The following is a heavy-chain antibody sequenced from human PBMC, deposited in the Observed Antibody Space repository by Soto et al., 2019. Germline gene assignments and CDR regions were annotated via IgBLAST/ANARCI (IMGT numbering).Heavy chain of an antibody. D-gene: IGHD2-21*02. V-gene: IGHV3-23*05. CDR1: GFAFSNCA. J-gene: IGHJ4*02. CDR2: IKTSGDTT. CDR3: TKDVTGDIGADF. Sequence: PGGSLRLSCAASGFAFSNCAMSWVRQAPGKGLEWVSTIKTSGDTTFYADPGKGRFTTSRDDSKNTLYLQMNSLRAEDTATYYCTKDVTGDIGADFWGQGTPVTVSS.